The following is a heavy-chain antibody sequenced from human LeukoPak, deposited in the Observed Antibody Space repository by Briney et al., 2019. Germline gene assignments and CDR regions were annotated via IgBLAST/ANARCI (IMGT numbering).Heavy chain of an antibody. Sequence: HPGGSLRLSCAASGFTFSSFAMHWVRQAPGKGLKWVAVIAYDGSDKYYADSVRGRFTISRDNSKNTVYLQMNNLKTEDTAVYYCASVLDYWGQGILVTVSS. J-gene: IGHJ4*02. CDR1: GFTFSSFA. V-gene: IGHV3-30*04. CDR3: ASVLDY. CDR2: IAYDGSDK.